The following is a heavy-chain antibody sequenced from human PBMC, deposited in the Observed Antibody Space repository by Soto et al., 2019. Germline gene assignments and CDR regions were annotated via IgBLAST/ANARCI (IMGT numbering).Heavy chain of an antibody. V-gene: IGHV3-23*01. CDR2: ISGSGGST. D-gene: IGHD6-13*01. CDR3: ATDSSSWYSVDP. Sequence: HPGGSLSLSCAASGFTFSSYAMSWVRQAPGKGLEWVSAISGSGGSTYYADSVKGRFTISRDNSKNTLYLQMNSLRAEDTAVYYCATDSSSWYSVDPWGQGTLVTVSS. CDR1: GFTFSSYA. J-gene: IGHJ5*02.